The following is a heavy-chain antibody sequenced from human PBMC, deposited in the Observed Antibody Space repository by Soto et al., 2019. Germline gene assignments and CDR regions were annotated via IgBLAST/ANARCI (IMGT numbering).Heavy chain of an antibody. CDR3: ATWWRPHLYDAFDL. CDR1: GFTFSDHY. J-gene: IGHJ3*01. Sequence: EVQLVESGGGLVQPGGSLRLSCVASGFTFSDHYMDWVRQAPVEGLEWVGRIRNKPNSYTTEYAASVKGRFTISRADSENSLYLQMNSLKTEDTAVYYCATWWRPHLYDAFDLWVQGTKVTVYS. CDR2: IRNKPNSYTT. V-gene: IGHV3-72*01. D-gene: IGHD2-15*01.